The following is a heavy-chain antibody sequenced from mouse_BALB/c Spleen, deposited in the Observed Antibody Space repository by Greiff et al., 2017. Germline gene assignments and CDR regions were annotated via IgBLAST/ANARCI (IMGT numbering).Heavy chain of an antibody. V-gene: IGHV1S137*01. D-gene: IGHD1-2*01. CDR3: AYGQAWFAY. Sequence: VQLQQSGAELVRPGVSVKISCKGSGYTFTDYAMHWVKQSHAKSLEWIGVISTYYGDASYNQKFKGKATMTVDKSSSTAYMELARLTYEDSAIYYCAYGQAWFAYWGQGTLVTVSA. CDR2: ISTYYGDA. J-gene: IGHJ3*01. CDR1: GYTFTDYA.